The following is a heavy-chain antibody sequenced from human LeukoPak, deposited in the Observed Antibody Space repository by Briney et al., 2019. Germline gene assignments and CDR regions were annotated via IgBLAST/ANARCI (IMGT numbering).Heavy chain of an antibody. CDR2: ISYDGSNK. CDR3: AKSYQSGNDAFDI. J-gene: IGHJ3*02. D-gene: IGHD3-16*02. V-gene: IGHV3-30*18. CDR1: GFTFSSYG. Sequence: GGSLRLSCAASGFTFSSYGMHWVRQAPGKGLEGVAVISYDGSNKYYEDSGKGRFTSSRDNSKNTLYLQMNSLSAEDTDVSYCAKSYQSGNDAFDIWDQGTMVTVSS.